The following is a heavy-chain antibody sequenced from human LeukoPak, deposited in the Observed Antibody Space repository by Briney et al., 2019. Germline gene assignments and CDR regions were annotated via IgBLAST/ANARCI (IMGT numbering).Heavy chain of an antibody. CDR2: ISGSGGSL. Sequence: GGSLRLSCAASGFSFYNFAMSWVRQAPGKGLEWVSGISGSGGSLYYAESVKGRFSISRDVSKSMLYLEMKSLRVDDTAVYYCVKVSGRGPRGPFDSWGQGTLVTVSS. CDR1: GFSFYNFA. CDR3: VKVSGRGPRGPFDS. V-gene: IGHV3-23*01. D-gene: IGHD1-26*01. J-gene: IGHJ4*02.